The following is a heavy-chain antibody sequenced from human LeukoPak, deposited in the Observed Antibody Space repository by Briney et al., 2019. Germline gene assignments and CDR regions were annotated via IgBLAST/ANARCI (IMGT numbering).Heavy chain of an antibody. V-gene: IGHV3-66*04. CDR2: IYSGGST. CDR3: ARRSGIAVAGAFDY. D-gene: IGHD6-19*01. J-gene: IGHJ4*02. CDR1: GFTVSSNY. Sequence: GRSLRLSCAASGFTVSSNYMSWVRQAPGKGLEWVSVIYSGGSTYYADSVKGRFTISRDNSKNTLYLQMNSLRAEDTAVYYCARRSGIAVAGAFDYWGQGTLVTVSS.